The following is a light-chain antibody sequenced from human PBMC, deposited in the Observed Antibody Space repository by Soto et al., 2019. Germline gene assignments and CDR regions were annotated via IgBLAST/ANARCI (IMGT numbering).Light chain of an antibody. CDR1: QHVTTTY. CDR3: QQYDSSFT. CDR2: GAS. J-gene: IGKJ4*01. V-gene: IGKV3-20*01. Sequence: IVLTQSPATLSLSPGERATLSCTASQHVTTTYIAWYQQKFGQAPRLLIYGASTRATGTPDRFTGGGFGTDFTLTISRVEPEDFAVYYCQQYDSSFTFGGRTKVDIK.